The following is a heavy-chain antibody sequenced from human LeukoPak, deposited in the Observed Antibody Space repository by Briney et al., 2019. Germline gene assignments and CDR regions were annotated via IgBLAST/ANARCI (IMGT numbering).Heavy chain of an antibody. V-gene: IGHV3-23*01. J-gene: IGHJ4*02. Sequence: GRSLRLSCAASGFTFSSYGMSWVRQAPGKGLEWVSAISGSGGSTYYADSVKGRFTISRDNSKNTLYLQMNSLRAEDTAVYYCAKVSLRYFDWLLFSYFDYWGQGTLVTVSS. D-gene: IGHD3-9*01. CDR1: GFTFSSYG. CDR2: ISGSGGST. CDR3: AKVSLRYFDWLLFSYFDY.